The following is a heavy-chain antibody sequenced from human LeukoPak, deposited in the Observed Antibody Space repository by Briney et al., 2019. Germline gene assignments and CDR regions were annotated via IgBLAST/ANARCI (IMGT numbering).Heavy chain of an antibody. V-gene: IGHV1-18*01. D-gene: IGHD3-22*01. CDR3: VRDIGQRGYYDSRGHFRDF. J-gene: IGHJ4*02. CDR1: GYLFHNYG. Sequence: ASVKVSCKASGYLFHNYGFSWVRQAPGQGLEWMGWISSYNGNTKYAQELQGRVTMSTDTSTNTAYMELRSLRSDDTAVYFCVRDIGQRGYYDSRGHFRDFWGQGTLVTVSS. CDR2: ISSYNGNT.